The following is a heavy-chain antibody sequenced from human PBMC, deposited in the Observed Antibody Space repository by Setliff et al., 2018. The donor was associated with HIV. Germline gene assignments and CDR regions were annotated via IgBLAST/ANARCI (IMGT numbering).Heavy chain of an antibody. J-gene: IGHJ4*02. CDR2: INPNSGGT. D-gene: IGHD3-3*01. CDR3: ARDFLNYDFYRAFDS. CDR1: GYTFTGYY. V-gene: IGHV1-2*06. Sequence: GASVKVSCKASGYTFTGYYIYWVRQAPGQGLEWMGRINPNSGGTHYAQKFQGRVTMTGDTSVSTAYMELSGLGLDDTAVYYCARDFLNYDFYRAFDSWGQGTLVTVSS.